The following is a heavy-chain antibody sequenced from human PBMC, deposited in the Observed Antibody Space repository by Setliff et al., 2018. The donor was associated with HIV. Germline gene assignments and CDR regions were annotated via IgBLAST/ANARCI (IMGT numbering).Heavy chain of an antibody. CDR1: GGSFSNYY. Sequence: PSETLSLTCAVYGGSFSNYYWSWIRQPPGKGLEWIGEINHSGYSNSKPSLKSRVTISVDTSKNQFSLKLSSVTAADTAVYYCNIYYYYYMDVWGKGTTVTVSS. J-gene: IGHJ6*03. CDR3: NIYYYYYMDV. CDR2: INHSGYS. V-gene: IGHV4-34*01.